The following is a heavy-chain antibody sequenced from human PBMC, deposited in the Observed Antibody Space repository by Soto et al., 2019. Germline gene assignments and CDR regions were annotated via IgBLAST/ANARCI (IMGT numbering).Heavy chain of an antibody. J-gene: IGHJ4*02. Sequence: QVQLQESGPGLVMPSGTLSLTCAVSSGSISSSNWWRWVRQPPGKGLEWIGEIYHSGSTNYNPSHKSRVTIAVDKSKNQFSLKLSSVTAADTAVYYCARGGGSSGWYSVPVYWGQGTLVTVSS. CDR1: SGSISSSNW. D-gene: IGHD6-19*01. CDR3: ARGGGSSGWYSVPVY. CDR2: IYHSGST. V-gene: IGHV4-4*02.